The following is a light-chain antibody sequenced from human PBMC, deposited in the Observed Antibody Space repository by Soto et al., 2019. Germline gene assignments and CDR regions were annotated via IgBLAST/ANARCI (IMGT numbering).Light chain of an antibody. CDR3: QQYGSSPPDT. Sequence: EIVVTQSPGTLSLSPGERATLSCRASQSVSSSYLAWYQQKPGQAPRLLIYGASSRATGIPDRFSGSGSGRDFTLTISRLEPEDFAVYYCQQYGSSPPDTFGPGTKVDIK. CDR1: QSVSSSY. CDR2: GAS. V-gene: IGKV3-20*01. J-gene: IGKJ3*01.